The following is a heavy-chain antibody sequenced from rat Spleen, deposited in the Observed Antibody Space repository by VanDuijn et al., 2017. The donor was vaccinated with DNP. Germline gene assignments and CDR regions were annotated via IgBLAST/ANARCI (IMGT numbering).Heavy chain of an antibody. CDR1: GFIFSNYW. J-gene: IGHJ1*01. CDR3: TRGVDYDGSYYRYWYFEF. CDR2: ITNTGVST. Sequence: EVQLVESGGGLEQPGRSLKLSCVASGFIFSNYWMTWIRQAPGKGLVRVASITNTGVSTYYPDSVTGRFTISRDNAKSTLYLQTNSLRSEDTATYYCTRGVDYDGSYYRYWYFEFWGPGAMVTVSS. V-gene: IGHV5-31*01. D-gene: IGHD1-12*02.